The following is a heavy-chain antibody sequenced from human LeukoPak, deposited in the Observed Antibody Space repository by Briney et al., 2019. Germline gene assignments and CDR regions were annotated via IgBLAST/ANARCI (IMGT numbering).Heavy chain of an antibody. Sequence: SETLSLTCTVSGGSISSGSYYWSWIRQPAGKGLEWIGRIYTSGSTNYNPSLKSRVTISVDTSKNQFSLKLSSVTAADTAVYYCAILHIQLLYGYWFDPWGQGTLVTVSS. CDR2: IYTSGST. D-gene: IGHD2-2*02. V-gene: IGHV4-61*02. J-gene: IGHJ5*02. CDR1: GGSISSGSYY. CDR3: AILHIQLLYGYWFDP.